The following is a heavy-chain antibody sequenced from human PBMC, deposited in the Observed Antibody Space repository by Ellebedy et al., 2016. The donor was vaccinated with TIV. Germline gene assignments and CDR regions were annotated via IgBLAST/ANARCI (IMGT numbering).Heavy chain of an antibody. Sequence: GESLKISCSTSIFGFSSYSMNWVRQTPGKGLEWVSYISRSGSTIYYADSVKGRFTISRDTSKNSLYLQMNSLRAEDTAVYYCARARGEEDFDSSGSYFDYWGQGTLVTVSS. CDR1: IFGFSSYS. CDR2: ISRSGSTI. J-gene: IGHJ4*02. V-gene: IGHV3-48*04. D-gene: IGHD3-22*01. CDR3: ARARGEEDFDSSGSYFDY.